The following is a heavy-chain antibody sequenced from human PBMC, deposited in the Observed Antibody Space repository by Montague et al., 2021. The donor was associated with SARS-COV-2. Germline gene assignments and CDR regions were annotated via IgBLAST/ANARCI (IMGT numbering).Heavy chain of an antibody. CDR1: GFTFSSHG. V-gene: IGHV3-33*01. CDR2: IWYDGSNK. Sequence: SLRLSCAASGFTFSSHGMHWVRQAPGKGLEWVAVIWYDGSNKYYADSVKGRFTISRDNSKNTRYLQMNSLRAEDTAVYYCARDRGYSYGPTYYYYGMDVWGQGTTVTVSS. D-gene: IGHD5-18*01. CDR3: ARDRGYSYGPTYYYYGMDV. J-gene: IGHJ6*02.